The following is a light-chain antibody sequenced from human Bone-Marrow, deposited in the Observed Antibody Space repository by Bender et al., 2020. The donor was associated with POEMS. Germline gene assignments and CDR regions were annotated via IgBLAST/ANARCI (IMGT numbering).Light chain of an antibody. Sequence: QSALTQPASVSGSPGQSITISCTGSSSDVGSYNLVSWYQQHPGKAPKLIIYEAYRRPSGVSNRFSGSKSGNMASLTISGLRAEDEADYYCCSYARSTTVLFGGGTKLTVL. CDR2: EAY. CDR1: SSDVGSYNL. V-gene: IGLV2-23*01. J-gene: IGLJ2*01. CDR3: CSYARSTTVL.